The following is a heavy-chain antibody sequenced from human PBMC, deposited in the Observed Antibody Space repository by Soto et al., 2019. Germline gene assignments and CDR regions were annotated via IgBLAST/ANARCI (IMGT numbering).Heavy chain of an antibody. CDR1: GFTFSNFA. CDR3: APDAVPGTGEWHWFDR. J-gene: IGHJ5*02. CDR2: IDGSGGGT. D-gene: IGHD6-19*01. V-gene: IGHV3-23*01. Sequence: EGQLLEAGGGLVQPGGSLRLSCAASGFTFSNFAMSWVRQAPGKGLEWVSSIDGSGGGTFYVDSVKGRFTVSRVDSNNSLYLQMNSLGVESLAVYHCAPDAVPGTGEWHWFDRWGRGILVP.